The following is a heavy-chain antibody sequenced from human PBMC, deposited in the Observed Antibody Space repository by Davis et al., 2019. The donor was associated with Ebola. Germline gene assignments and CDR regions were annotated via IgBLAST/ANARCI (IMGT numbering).Heavy chain of an antibody. J-gene: IGHJ4*02. D-gene: IGHD6-13*01. CDR2: ISYDGSNK. V-gene: IGHV3-30*18. CDR3: AKSKRPHSSSWYTFGY. Sequence: LSLTCAASGFTFSSYGMHWVRQAPGKGLEWVAAISYDGSNKYYADSVKGRFTISRDNSKNTLYLQMNSLRAEDTAVYYCAKSKRPHSSSWYTFGYWGQGTLVTVSS. CDR1: GFTFSSYG.